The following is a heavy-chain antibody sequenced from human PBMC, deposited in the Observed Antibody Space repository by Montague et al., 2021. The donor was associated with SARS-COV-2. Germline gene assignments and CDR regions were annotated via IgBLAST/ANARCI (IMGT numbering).Heavy chain of an antibody. CDR1: GGSISSSSYY. CDR2: IYYSGST. J-gene: IGHJ5*02. V-gene: IGHV4-39*01. Sequence: SETLSLTCTVSGGSISSSSYYWGWIREPPGKGLEWIGNIYYSGSTYYNLSLKSRVTISVDTSKNQFSLKLSSVTAADTAAYYCARQKRGWVTIFGVLMHDSWFDPWGQGTLVTVSS. D-gene: IGHD3-3*01. CDR3: ARQKRGWVTIFGVLMHDSWFDP.